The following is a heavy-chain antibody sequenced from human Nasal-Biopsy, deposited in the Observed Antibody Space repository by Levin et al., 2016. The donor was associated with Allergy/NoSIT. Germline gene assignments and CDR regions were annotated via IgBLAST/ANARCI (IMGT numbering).Heavy chain of an antibody. Sequence: LRLSCTVSGASITSDNYYWTWIRQPAGKGLEWVGRIYTSGSTKYNSSLQSRVTISLDTSKNQFSLKLSSVTAADTAVYYCARGHCDIGCPGFNWFDPWGQGILVTVSS. CDR3: ARGHCDIGCPGFNWFDP. J-gene: IGHJ5*02. V-gene: IGHV4-61*02. CDR1: GASITSDNYY. D-gene: IGHD2-15*01. CDR2: IYTSGST.